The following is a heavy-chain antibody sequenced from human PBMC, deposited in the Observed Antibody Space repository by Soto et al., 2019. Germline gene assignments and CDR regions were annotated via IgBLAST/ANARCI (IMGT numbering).Heavy chain of an antibody. D-gene: IGHD4-4*01. Sequence: GGSLRLSCAASGFTVSSNYMSWVRQAPGKGLEWGSVIYSGGSTYYADSVKGRFTISRDNSKNTLYLQMNSLRAEDTAVYYCARESPSLYSNYGSDPEGYYMDVWGKGTTVTVSS. J-gene: IGHJ6*03. CDR3: ARESPSLYSNYGSDPEGYYMDV. CDR1: GFTVSSNY. CDR2: IYSGGST. V-gene: IGHV3-66*01.